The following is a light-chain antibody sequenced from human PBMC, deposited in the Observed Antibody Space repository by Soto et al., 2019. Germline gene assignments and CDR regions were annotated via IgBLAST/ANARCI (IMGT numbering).Light chain of an antibody. V-gene: IGKV1-12*01. CDR1: QGISRW. CDR2: AAS. J-gene: IGKJ4*01. CDR3: QEADSFPLT. Sequence: DIQMTQSPSSVSASVGDRVTITCRASQGISRWVAWYQQKPGNAPKLLIYAASSLQSGVPSRFSGTGSGTDFTLTINSLQPDDFATYFCQEADSFPLTFGGGTKVEIK.